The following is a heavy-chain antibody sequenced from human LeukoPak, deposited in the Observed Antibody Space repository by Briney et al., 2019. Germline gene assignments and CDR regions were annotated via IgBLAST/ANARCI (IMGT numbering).Heavy chain of an antibody. J-gene: IGHJ4*02. V-gene: IGHV1-2*02. CDR2: INPNRGDT. CDR1: GYSFTGYY. D-gene: IGHD1-14*01. Sequence: ASVQVSCKVSGYSFTGYYIHWLRQAPGQGFDWMGWINPNRGDTNYAQKFQGRVTLTKDTSISTAFMELYSLRSDDTAVYYCARDLPSGNHQRFYFDYWGRGTLITVSS. CDR3: ARDLPSGNHQRFYFDY.